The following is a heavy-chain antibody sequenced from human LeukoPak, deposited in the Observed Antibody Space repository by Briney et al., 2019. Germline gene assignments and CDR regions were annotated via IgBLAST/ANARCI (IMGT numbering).Heavy chain of an antibody. Sequence: GGSLRLSCAAPGFTLSSYWMSWVRQAPGKGLEWVANIKEDGGEKYYVDSVKGRFTISRDNARNSLYLQMNSLRVEDTAVYYCARARFETTVTALIRKKNYYYYYMDDWGKGTTVTVSS. CDR1: GFTLSSYW. D-gene: IGHD4-17*01. V-gene: IGHV3-7*01. CDR3: ARARFETTVTALIRKKNYYYYYMDD. J-gene: IGHJ6*03. CDR2: IKEDGGEK.